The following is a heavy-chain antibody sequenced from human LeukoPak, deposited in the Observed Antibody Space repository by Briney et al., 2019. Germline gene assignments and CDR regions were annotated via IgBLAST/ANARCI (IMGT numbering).Heavy chain of an antibody. Sequence: PSETLSLTCTVSGGSISSYYWSWIRQPPGMGLEWIGYIYYSGSTNYNPSLKSRLTISVDTSKNQFSLKLTSVTAADTAVYYCARGGGYFGYWGQGTLVTVSS. J-gene: IGHJ4*02. V-gene: IGHV4-59*01. CDR3: ARGGGYFGY. D-gene: IGHD5-12*01. CDR2: IYYSGST. CDR1: GGSISSYY.